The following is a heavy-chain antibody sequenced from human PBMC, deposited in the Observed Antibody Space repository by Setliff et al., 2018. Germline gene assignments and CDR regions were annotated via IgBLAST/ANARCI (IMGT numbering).Heavy chain of an antibody. CDR2: ISSSGGTI. D-gene: IGHD2-21*02. V-gene: IGHV3-48*03. J-gene: IGHJ4*02. CDR3: ARGWVAVTVDY. Sequence: PGGSLRLSCAASGFTFSNYDMYWVRQAPGKGLEWVSYISSSGGTIYYADSVKGRFTVSRDNAKNSLYLQMNSLRAEDTAVYYCARGWVAVTVDYWGQGSLVTVSS. CDR1: GFTFSNYD.